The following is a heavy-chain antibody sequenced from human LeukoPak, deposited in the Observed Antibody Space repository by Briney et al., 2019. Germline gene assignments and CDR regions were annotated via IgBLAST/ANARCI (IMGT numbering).Heavy chain of an antibody. CDR3: AREGGMTTVTPDAFDI. V-gene: IGHV3-7*01. J-gene: IGHJ3*02. D-gene: IGHD4-17*01. CDR2: IKQDGSEK. Sequence: GGSLRLSCAASGFTFSSYWMSWVRQAPGKGLEWVANIKQDGSEKYYVDSVKGRFTISRDNAKNSLYLQMNSLRAEDTAVYYCAREGGMTTVTPDAFDIWGQGTMVTVSS. CDR1: GFTFSSYW.